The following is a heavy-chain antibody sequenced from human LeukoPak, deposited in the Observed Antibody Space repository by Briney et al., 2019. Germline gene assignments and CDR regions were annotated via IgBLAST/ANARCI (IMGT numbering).Heavy chain of an antibody. J-gene: IGHJ4*02. Sequence: SETLSLTCTVSGGSISSYYWSWIRQPPGKGLEWIGYIYYSGSTNYNPSLKSRVTISLDTSRNQFSLKLSSVTAADTAVYYCAKLRRGAGIFWGQGTLVTVSS. CDR3: AKLRRGAGIF. D-gene: IGHD6-19*01. CDR2: IYYSGST. V-gene: IGHV4-59*01. CDR1: GGSISSYY.